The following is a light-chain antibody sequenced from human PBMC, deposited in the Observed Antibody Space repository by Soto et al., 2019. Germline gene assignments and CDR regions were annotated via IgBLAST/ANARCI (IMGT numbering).Light chain of an antibody. V-gene: IGLV2-23*01. CDR3: CSYAGSSTHVV. J-gene: IGLJ2*01. CDR1: SSDVGSYNL. CDR2: EGS. Sequence: QSVLTQPASVSGSPGQSITISCTGTSSDVGSYNLVSWYQQHPGKAPKLMIYEGSKRPSGVSNRFSGSKSGNTASLTISGLQAEDEADYYCCSYAGSSTHVVFGGWTKRTVL.